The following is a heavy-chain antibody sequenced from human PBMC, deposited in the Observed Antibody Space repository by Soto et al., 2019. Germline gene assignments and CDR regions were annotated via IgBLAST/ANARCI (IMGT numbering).Heavy chain of an antibody. CDR1: GYTFTSYG. CDR3: ARDTADCSITCCYFMFSYYYGMDV. CDR2: ISAYNGNT. D-gene: IGHD2-2*01. J-gene: IGHJ6*02. V-gene: IGHV1-18*04. Sequence: QVQLVQSGAEVKKPGASVKVSCKASGYTFTSYGISWVRQAPGQGLAWMGWISAYNGNTNYAQKLQGRVTMTTDTSTSTAYMELRSQGPDDPAVYYCARDTADCSITCCYFMFSYYYGMDVWGQGTTGPGS.